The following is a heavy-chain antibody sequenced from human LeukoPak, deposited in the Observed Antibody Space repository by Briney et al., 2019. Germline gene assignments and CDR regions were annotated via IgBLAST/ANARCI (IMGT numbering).Heavy chain of an antibody. J-gene: IGHJ6*02. CDR2: IWYDGSNK. Sequence: GRSLRLSCAASGFTFSSYGMPWVRQAPGKGLEWVAVIWYDGSNKYYADSVKGRFTISRDNSKNTLYLQMNSLRAEDTAVYYCARDSTYSSGWYLPYYYYYGMDVWGQGTTVTVPS. CDR3: ARDSTYSSGWYLPYYYYYGMDV. D-gene: IGHD6-19*01. V-gene: IGHV3-33*01. CDR1: GFTFSSYG.